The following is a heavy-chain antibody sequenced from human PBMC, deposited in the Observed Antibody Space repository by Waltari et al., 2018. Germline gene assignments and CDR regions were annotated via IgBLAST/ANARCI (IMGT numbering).Heavy chain of an antibody. CDR2: IRGPGDT. Sequence: EVQLLDSGGGLVQPGGSLRLSCAAAGMNLAFYAVSWVRQAPGKGPEWVSAIRGPGDTYYADSGKGRFTISKDSSKNTLYLQMHNLIAEDTAVYYCAKEVAVAGTPYFDYWGQGTLVTVSS. V-gene: IGHV3-23*01. CDR1: GMNLAFYA. J-gene: IGHJ4*02. D-gene: IGHD6-19*01. CDR3: AKEVAVAGTPYFDY.